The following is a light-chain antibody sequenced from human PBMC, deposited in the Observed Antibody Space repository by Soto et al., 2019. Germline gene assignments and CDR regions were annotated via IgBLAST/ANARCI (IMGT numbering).Light chain of an antibody. J-gene: IGKJ5*01. CDR1: QSVSSNY. CDR2: GAS. CDR3: QRYGRSPPIT. Sequence: EHVLAPSPGTPSLSPGGRAHLSCRGSQSVSSNYLAWYQQKPGQAPRLLVYGASSRATGIPDRFSGRGSGTDFTLTISRLEPEDFAVYYCQRYGRSPPITFGQGTRLEIK. V-gene: IGKV3-20*01.